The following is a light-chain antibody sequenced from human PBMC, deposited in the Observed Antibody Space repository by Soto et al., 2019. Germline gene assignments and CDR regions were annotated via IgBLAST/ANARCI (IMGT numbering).Light chain of an antibody. J-gene: IGLJ2*01. CDR1: SSNIGAGFD. CDR2: GNT. V-gene: IGLV1-40*01. Sequence: QLVLTQPPSVSGAPGQRVTISCTGSSSNIGAGFDVHWYQQFPGTAPKLLIYGNTNRPSGVPDRFSGSKSGTSASLAIIGLQAEDEADYYCQSYDSSLTAPVVFGGGTKVTVL. CDR3: QSYDSSLTAPVV.